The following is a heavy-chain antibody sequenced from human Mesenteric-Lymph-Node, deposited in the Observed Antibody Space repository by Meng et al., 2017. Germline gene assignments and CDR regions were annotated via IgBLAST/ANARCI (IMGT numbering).Heavy chain of an antibody. V-gene: IGHV4-39*07. CDR2: IYYTGST. CDR3: ARMKYDDAH. Sequence: SETLSLTCTVSGDSIISWNFYWAWIRQPPGKNLEWIGTIYYTGSTYINPSVTSRVTMSVDRAKNQFSLKLTSVTAADTAVYYCARMKYDDAHWGQGNLVTGAS. CDR1: GDSIISWNFY. J-gene: IGHJ1*01. D-gene: IGHD3-3*01.